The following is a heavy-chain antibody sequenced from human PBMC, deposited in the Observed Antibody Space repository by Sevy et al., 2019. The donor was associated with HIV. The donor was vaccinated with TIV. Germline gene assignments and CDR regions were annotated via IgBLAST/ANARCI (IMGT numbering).Heavy chain of an antibody. CDR2: INQEGSEK. CDR1: GFTFSSYW. V-gene: IGHV3-7*01. Sequence: GGSLRLSCAASGFTFSSYWMSWVRQAQGRGRGWVTNINQEGSEKSYVDSGKGRLTMSRDNAKNSLYLQMNSLRAEDMAVYYRAREGSGYSSSWGLYYYYGMDVWGQGTTVTVSS. J-gene: IGHJ6*02. D-gene: IGHD6-13*01. CDR3: AREGSGYSSSWGLYYYYGMDV.